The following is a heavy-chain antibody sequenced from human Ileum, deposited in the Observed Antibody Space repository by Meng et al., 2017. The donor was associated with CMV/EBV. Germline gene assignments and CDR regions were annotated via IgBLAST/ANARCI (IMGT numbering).Heavy chain of an antibody. Sequence: LSCPASGFPFSPFWMSWVRQAPGKGLDWVANINQDGSIQNYVESVKGRFIISRDNARNSVSLQMNSLRADDTAVYYCATSSSAPGNDWGQGTLVTVSS. J-gene: IGHJ4*02. CDR2: INQDGSIQ. CDR3: ATSSSAPGND. D-gene: IGHD1-26*01. V-gene: IGHV3-7*01. CDR1: GFPFSPFW.